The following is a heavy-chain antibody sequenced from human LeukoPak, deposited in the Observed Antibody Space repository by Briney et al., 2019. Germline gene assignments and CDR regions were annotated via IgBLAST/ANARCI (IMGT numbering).Heavy chain of an antibody. J-gene: IGHJ5*02. CDR2: INPSGGST. Sequence: ASVKVSCKASGYTFTSYYVHWVRQAPGQGLEWMGIINPSGGSTSYAQKFQGRVTMTRDTSTSTVYMELSSLRSEDTAVYYCAREGRGTVITFGGVIAPNWFDPWGQGTLVTVSS. CDR1: GYTFTSYY. D-gene: IGHD3-16*02. V-gene: IGHV1-46*01. CDR3: AREGRGTVITFGGVIAPNWFDP.